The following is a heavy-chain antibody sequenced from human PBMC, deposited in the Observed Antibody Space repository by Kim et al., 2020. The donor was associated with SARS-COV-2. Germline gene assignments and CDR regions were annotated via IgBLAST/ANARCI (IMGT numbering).Heavy chain of an antibody. Sequence: SETLSLTCSVSGASINTDDYFWSWIRQNPGKGLEWIGYIHYSGKTEYNPSLKDRARISFDRSQNHVALRLYSVTAADTAAYYCATDGSRRRVAGGYYMAV. CDR2: IHYSGKT. V-gene: IGHV4-31*03. CDR3: ATDGSRRRVAGGYYMAV. J-gene: IGHJ6*03. CDR1: GASINTDDYF. D-gene: IGHD3-3*01.